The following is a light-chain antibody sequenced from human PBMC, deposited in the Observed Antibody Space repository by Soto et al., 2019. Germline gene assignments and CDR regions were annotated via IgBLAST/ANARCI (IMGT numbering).Light chain of an antibody. J-gene: IGLJ3*02. V-gene: IGLV2-8*01. CDR1: SSDIGGYNF. Sequence: QLVLTQPPSASGSPGQSVTISCTGTSSDIGGYNFVSWYQQHPGKAPKLIIYEVNKRPSGVPDRFSGSKSGNTASLTVSGLQADDEGDYYCSSYAGTNNLGVFGGGTQLTVL. CDR3: SSYAGTNNLGV. CDR2: EVN.